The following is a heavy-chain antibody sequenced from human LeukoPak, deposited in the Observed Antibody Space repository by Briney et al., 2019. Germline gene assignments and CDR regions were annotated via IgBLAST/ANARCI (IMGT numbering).Heavy chain of an antibody. CDR2: IYYSGST. V-gene: IGHV4-59*01. Sequence: SETLSLTCTVSGGSISSYYWSWIRQPPGEGRECIGYIYYSGSTNYNPSLKSRVTISVDTSKNQFSLKLSSVTAAGTAVYYCARDRRVQMYDAFDIWGQGTMVTVSS. D-gene: IGHD3-10*01. CDR3: ARDRRVQMYDAFDI. CDR1: GGSISSYY. J-gene: IGHJ3*02.